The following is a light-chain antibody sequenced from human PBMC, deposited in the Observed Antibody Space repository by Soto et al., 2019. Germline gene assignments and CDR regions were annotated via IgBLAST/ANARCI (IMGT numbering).Light chain of an antibody. CDR1: TSTTCW. V-gene: IGKV1-5*03. CDR3: QQYSPYSYT. Sequence: GDRVMITCRASTSTTCWLAWYQQKPGKAPKLLIYKTSTLENWVSSRFSASGDGTEFTLAIGGLQPEDFATYYCQQYSPYSYTFGQGTKLEIK. J-gene: IGKJ2*01. CDR2: KTS.